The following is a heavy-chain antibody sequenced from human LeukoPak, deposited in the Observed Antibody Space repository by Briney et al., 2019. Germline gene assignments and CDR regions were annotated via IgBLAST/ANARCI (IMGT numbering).Heavy chain of an antibody. CDR2: ISSDGTTT. CDR3: ARSLGATAY. V-gene: IGHV3-64*01. D-gene: IGHD1-26*01. J-gene: IGHJ4*02. Sequence: PGGSLRLSCAACGFTFSYFAMHWVRQAPGKGLEHVSAISSDGTTTHYANSVKGRFTISRDNSKNTLYLQMGSLRADDMAVYYCARSLGATAYWGQGTLVTVS. CDR1: GFTFSYFA.